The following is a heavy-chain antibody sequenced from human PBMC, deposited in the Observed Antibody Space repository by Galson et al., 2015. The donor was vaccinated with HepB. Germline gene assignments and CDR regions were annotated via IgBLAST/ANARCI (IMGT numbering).Heavy chain of an antibody. CDR3: ARDGGPYCSSTSCYSTDAFDI. D-gene: IGHD2-2*02. CDR1: GGTFSRYA. V-gene: IGHV1-69*04. CDR2: IIPILGIA. Sequence: SVKVSCKASGGTFSRYAISWVRQAPGQGLECMGRIIPILGIANYAQKFQGRVTITADKSTSTAYMELSSLRSEDTAVYYCARDGGPYCSSTSCYSTDAFDIWGQGTMVTVSS. J-gene: IGHJ3*02.